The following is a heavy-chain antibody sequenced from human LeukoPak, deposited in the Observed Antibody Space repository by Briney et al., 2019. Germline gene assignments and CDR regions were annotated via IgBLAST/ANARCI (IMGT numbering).Heavy chain of an antibody. D-gene: IGHD3-9*01. CDR3: ARASKYYDILTGYSPDAFDI. J-gene: IGHJ3*02. CDR2: IYYSGST. CDR1: GGSISGYY. Sequence: PSETLSLTCTVSGGSISGYYWSWVRQPPGKGLEWIGYIYYSGSTNYNPSLKSRVTISVDTSKNQFSLKLSSVTAADTAVYYCARASKYYDILTGYSPDAFDIWGQGTMVTVSS. V-gene: IGHV4-59*01.